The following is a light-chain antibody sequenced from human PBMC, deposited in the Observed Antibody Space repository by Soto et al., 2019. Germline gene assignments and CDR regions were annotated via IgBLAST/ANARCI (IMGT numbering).Light chain of an antibody. CDR2: AAS. Sequence: IQLTQSPASLSASVGDRVTITCRASQGISSYLAWYQQKPGKAPKLLIYAASTLQSGVPSRFSGSGSGTEFTLTISSLQPDDSATYYCQQYNTFWTFGQGTKVDI. J-gene: IGKJ1*01. V-gene: IGKV1-9*01. CDR3: QQYNTFWT. CDR1: QGISSY.